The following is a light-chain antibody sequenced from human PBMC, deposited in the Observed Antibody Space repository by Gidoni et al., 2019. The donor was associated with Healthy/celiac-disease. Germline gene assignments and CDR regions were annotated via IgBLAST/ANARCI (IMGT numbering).Light chain of an antibody. CDR2: DAS. CDR3: QQRSNWIT. Sequence: EIVLTQSSATLSLSPGERATLSCRASPSVSSYLAWYQQKPGQAPRLLIYDASSRATGIPARFSGSESATDFTIPISRLEPEDFAVYYCQQRSNWITFXQXTRLEIK. J-gene: IGKJ5*01. V-gene: IGKV3-11*01. CDR1: PSVSSY.